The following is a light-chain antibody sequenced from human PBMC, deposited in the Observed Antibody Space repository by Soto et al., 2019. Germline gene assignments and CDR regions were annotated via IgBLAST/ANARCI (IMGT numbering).Light chain of an antibody. CDR1: SSDVGAYDF. J-gene: IGLJ1*01. V-gene: IGLV2-8*01. CDR2: EVS. CDR3: SSYAGSNDFV. Sequence: TVLTQPPSSSGSPGQSVTLSCTGTSSDVGAYDFVSWYQQHPGKAPKLVIFEVSKRPSGVPDRFSGSKSGNTASLTVSGLQAEDEADYYCSSYAGSNDFVFGTGTKVTVL.